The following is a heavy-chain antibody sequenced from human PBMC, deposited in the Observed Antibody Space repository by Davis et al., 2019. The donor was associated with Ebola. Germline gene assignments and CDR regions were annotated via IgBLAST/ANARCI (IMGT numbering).Heavy chain of an antibody. CDR2: INHSGST. J-gene: IGHJ6*02. D-gene: IGHD6-19*01. Sequence: MPGGSLRLSCAVYGGSFSGYYWSWIRQPPGKGLEWIGEINHSGSTNYNPSLKSRVTISVDTSKNQFSLKLSSVTAADTAVYYCARGRLIAVAGRTYYYYGMDVWGQGTTVTVSS. V-gene: IGHV4-34*01. CDR1: GGSFSGYY. CDR3: ARGRLIAVAGRTYYYYGMDV.